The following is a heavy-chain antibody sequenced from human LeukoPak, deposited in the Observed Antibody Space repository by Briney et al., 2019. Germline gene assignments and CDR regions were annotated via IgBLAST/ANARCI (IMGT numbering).Heavy chain of an antibody. CDR2: ITWNSGDI. Sequence: GGSLRLSCAASGFTFSSYAMSWARQAPGKGLEWVSGITWNSGDIDYADSVKGRFTISRDNAKNSLYLQMNSLRVEDTAFYYCAKQGEPDFFDSWGQGTLVTVSS. V-gene: IGHV3-9*01. D-gene: IGHD1-14*01. CDR3: AKQGEPDFFDS. J-gene: IGHJ4*02. CDR1: GFTFSSYA.